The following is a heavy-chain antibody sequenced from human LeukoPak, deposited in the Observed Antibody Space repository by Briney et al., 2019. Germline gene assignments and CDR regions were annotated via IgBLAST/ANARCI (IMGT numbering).Heavy chain of an antibody. CDR2: ISYDGSNK. J-gene: IGHJ4*02. Sequence: GRSLRLSCAASGFTFSSYAMHWVRQAPGKGLEWVAVISYDGSNKYYADSVKGRFTISRDNSKNTLYLQMNSPRAEDTAVYYCAKHFRDYDFWSGYYNYFDYWGQGTLVTVSS. CDR3: AKHFRDYDFWSGYYNYFDY. CDR1: GFTFSSYA. V-gene: IGHV3-30-3*02. D-gene: IGHD3-3*01.